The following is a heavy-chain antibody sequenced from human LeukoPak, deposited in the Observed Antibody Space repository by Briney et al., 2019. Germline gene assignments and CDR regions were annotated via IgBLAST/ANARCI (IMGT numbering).Heavy chain of an antibody. J-gene: IGHJ5*02. D-gene: IGHD3-3*01. CDR1: SGSFSGYY. CDR2: INHSGST. Sequence: PSETLSLTCAVYSGSFSGYYWSWIRQPPGKGLEWIGEINHSGSTNYNPSLKSRVTISVDTSKNQFSLKLSSVTAADTAVYYCARGSYYDFWSGYYGESNWFDPWGQGTLVTVSS. CDR3: ARGSYYDFWSGYYGESNWFDP. V-gene: IGHV4-34*01.